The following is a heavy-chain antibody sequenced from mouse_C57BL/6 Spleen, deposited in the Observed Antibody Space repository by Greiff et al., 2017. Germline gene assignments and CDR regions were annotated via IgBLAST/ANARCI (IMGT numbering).Heavy chain of an antibody. CDR2: IYPRSGNT. CDR3: AETGTECAY. CDR1: GYTFTSYG. J-gene: IGHJ3*01. Sequence: VQLQQSGAELARPGASVKLSCKASGYTFTSYGISWVKQRTGQGLEWIGEIYPRSGNTYYNEKFKGKATLTADKSSSTAYMELRSLTSEDSAVYFCAETGTECAYWGQGTLVTVSA. V-gene: IGHV1-81*01. D-gene: IGHD4-1*01.